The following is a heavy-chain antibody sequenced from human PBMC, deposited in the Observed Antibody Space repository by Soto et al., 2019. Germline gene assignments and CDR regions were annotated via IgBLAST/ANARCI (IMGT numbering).Heavy chain of an antibody. D-gene: IGHD2-21*02. J-gene: IGHJ4*02. CDR3: ARAATCRAGHCYHFAY. V-gene: IGHV1-2*02. Sequence: RASVKVSCKASGDTFTANYIHWVRQAPGQGFEWMGWINPKSGGTKYPQKFQGRVTMTRDTSLSTVYMTLTRLTSDDTAVYYCARAATCRAGHCYHFAYWGQGALVTVSS. CDR1: GDTFTANY. CDR2: INPKSGGT.